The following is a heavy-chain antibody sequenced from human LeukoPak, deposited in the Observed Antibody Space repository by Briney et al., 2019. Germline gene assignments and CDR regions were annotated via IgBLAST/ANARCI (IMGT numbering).Heavy chain of an antibody. D-gene: IGHD4-23*01. J-gene: IGHJ4*02. Sequence: GASVKVSCKASGYTFRSYEINWVRQAPGQGLEWGGCIHPNSGKTGYAQKFQGRVTMTRDTSTETAFMELSSLIFDDTAIFYCARGHYGGNRYFDIWGQGTLVTVSS. CDR1: GYTFRSYE. CDR2: IHPNSGKT. CDR3: ARGHYGGNRYFDI. V-gene: IGHV1-8*01.